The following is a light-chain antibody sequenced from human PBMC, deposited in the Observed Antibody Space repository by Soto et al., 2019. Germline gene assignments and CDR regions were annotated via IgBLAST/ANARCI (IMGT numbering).Light chain of an antibody. CDR3: QQYNNWPQT. CDR2: GAS. CDR1: QSVSSN. J-gene: IGKJ1*01. V-gene: IGKV3-15*01. Sequence: EIVMTQSPATLSVSPGERATLSCRASQSVSSNLAWYQQKPGQAPRLLIYGASTSATGIPARFSGSGSGTGFTLTISSLQSEDFAVYYCQQYNNWPQTFGQETKVEIK.